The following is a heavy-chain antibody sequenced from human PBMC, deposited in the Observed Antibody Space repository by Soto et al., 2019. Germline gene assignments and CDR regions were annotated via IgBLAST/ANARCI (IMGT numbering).Heavy chain of an antibody. CDR3: ARGWNDQTRRRYYYYGMDV. CDR2: IIPIFGTA. J-gene: IGHJ6*02. Sequence: GASVKVSCKASGGTFSSYAISWVRQAPGQGLEWMGGIIPIFGTANYAQKFQGRVTVTADESTSTAYMELSSLRSEDTAVYYCARGWNDQTRRRYYYYGMDVWGQGTTVTVSS. V-gene: IGHV1-69*13. D-gene: IGHD1-1*01. CDR1: GGTFSSYA.